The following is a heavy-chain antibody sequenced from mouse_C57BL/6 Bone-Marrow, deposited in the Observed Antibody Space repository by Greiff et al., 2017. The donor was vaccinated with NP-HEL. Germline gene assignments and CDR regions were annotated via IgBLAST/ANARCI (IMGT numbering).Heavy chain of an antibody. Sequence: VQLQQPGAELVKPGASVKLSCKASGYTFTSYWMHWVKQRPGQGLEWIGMIHPNSGSTNYNEKFKSKATLTVDKSSSTAYMQLSSLTSEDSAVYYGARCGGNSHYDAMDYWGQGTSVTVSS. CDR2: IHPNSGST. CDR1: GYTFTSYW. J-gene: IGHJ4*01. V-gene: IGHV1-64*01. CDR3: ARCGGNSHYDAMDY. D-gene: IGHD2-1*01.